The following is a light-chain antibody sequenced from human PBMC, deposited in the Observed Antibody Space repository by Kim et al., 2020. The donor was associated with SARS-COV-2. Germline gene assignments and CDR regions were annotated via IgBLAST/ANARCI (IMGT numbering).Light chain of an antibody. CDR3: CSYAGSPWV. CDR2: EVI. V-gene: IGLV2-11*03. J-gene: IGLJ3*02. CDR1: RSDVVGYEY. Sequence: PGHADTLSCTGSRSDVVGYEYVSWNQQRPGKAPKLMISEVIRRPSGVPDGFCGSKSGNTASLPISGLQAEDEVDYYCCSYAGSPWVFGGGTQLTVL.